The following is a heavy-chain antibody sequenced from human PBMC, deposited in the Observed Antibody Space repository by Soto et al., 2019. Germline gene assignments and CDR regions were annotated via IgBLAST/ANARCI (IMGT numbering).Heavy chain of an antibody. CDR1: GGSVSSGSYY. Sequence: PSETLSLTCTVSGGSVSSGSYYWSWIRQPPGKGLEWIGYIYYSGSTNYNPSLKSRVTISVDASKNQFSLKLSSVTAADTAVYYCARDSPSGHYGSGSYGYYYYYGMDVWGQGTTVTVSS. CDR3: ARDSPSGHYGSGSYGYYYYYGMDV. CDR2: IYYSGST. J-gene: IGHJ6*02. D-gene: IGHD3-10*01. V-gene: IGHV4-61*01.